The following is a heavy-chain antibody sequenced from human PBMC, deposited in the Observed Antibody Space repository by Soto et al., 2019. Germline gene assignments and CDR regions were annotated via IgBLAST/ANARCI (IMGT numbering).Heavy chain of an antibody. D-gene: IGHD3-10*01. CDR1: GYTFTSYG. CDR2: ISAYNGNT. J-gene: IGHJ5*02. V-gene: IGHV1-18*01. CDR3: AREAVYYGSGSYNFDP. Sequence: ASVKVSCKASGYTFTSYGISWVRQAPGQGLEWMGWISAYNGNTNYAQKLQGRVTMTTDTSTGTAYMELRSLRSDDTAVYYCAREAVYYGSGSYNFDPWGQGTLVTVSS.